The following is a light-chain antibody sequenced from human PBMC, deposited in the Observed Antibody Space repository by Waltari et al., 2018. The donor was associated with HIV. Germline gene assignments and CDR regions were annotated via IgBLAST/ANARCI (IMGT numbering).Light chain of an antibody. CDR1: SSDVGGYNY. V-gene: IGLV2-14*01. J-gene: IGLJ2*01. CDR2: EVS. Sequence: QSALTQPASVSGSPGTSITISCTGTSSDVGGYNYVSWYQQPPGKAPKLMIYEVSNRPSGVSNRFSGSKSGNTASLTISGLQAEDEADYYCSSYTSSTTLVFGGGTKLTVL. CDR3: SSYTSSTTLV.